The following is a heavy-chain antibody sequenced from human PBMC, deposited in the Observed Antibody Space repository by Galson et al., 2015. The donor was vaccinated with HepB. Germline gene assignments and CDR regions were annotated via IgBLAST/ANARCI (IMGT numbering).Heavy chain of an antibody. V-gene: IGHV1-69*04. CDR2: IIPMFGIA. CDR1: GGTFSTYA. J-gene: IGHJ6*03. D-gene: IGHD3-3*01. Sequence: SVKVSCKASGGTFSTYAISWVRQAPGQGLEWIGRIIPMFGIANYTQKFQGRVTISADKSTSTAYMELSSLRSEDTAVYYCARENITIFGVVIPQAYYFMDVWGKGTTVTVSS. CDR3: ARENITIFGVVIPQAYYFMDV.